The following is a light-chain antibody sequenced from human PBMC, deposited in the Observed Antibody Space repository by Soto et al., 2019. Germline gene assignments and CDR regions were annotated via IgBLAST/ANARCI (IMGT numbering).Light chain of an antibody. J-gene: IGKJ1*01. CDR1: QRVSSDS. CDR3: QQYGRSQT. CDR2: STS. Sequence: EIVLTKSPGTLSLSPGERATLSCRASQRVSSDSLAWYQQQPGQAPRLLIYSTSNRATGIPDRFSGSGSGTDFTLTIRRLEPEDFALYYCQQYGRSQTFGQGTKVDIK. V-gene: IGKV3-20*01.